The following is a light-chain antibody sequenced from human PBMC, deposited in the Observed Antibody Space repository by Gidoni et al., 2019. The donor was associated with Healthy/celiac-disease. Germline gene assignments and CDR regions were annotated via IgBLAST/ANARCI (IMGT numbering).Light chain of an antibody. CDR2: WSS. J-gene: IGKJ3*01. CDR3: QQYYSTPFT. V-gene: IGKV4-1*01. CDR1: QSVLYSSTNKNY. Sequence: IVLNKAPDSRAVSPGEMATINCKSSQSVLYSSTNKNYLAWYQQKPGQPPKLLIYWSSTRESGVPARFSGSGSGTYFTLTISSLQAEDVAVYYCQQYYSTPFTFGPGTKVDIK.